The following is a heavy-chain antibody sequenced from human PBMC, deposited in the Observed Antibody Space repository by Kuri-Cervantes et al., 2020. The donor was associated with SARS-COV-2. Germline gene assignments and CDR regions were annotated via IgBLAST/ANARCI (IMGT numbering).Heavy chain of an antibody. CDR1: GYTFTSYG. D-gene: IGHD6-19*01. V-gene: IGHV1-18*01. Sequence: ASVKVSCKASGYTFTSYGISWVRQAPGQGLERMGWISTYSGNTNYAQRLQGRVTMTTDTSTSTAYMELRSLRSDDTAVYYCARGPFSSGWFDYWGQGTLVTVSS. J-gene: IGHJ4*02. CDR2: ISTYSGNT. CDR3: ARGPFSSGWFDY.